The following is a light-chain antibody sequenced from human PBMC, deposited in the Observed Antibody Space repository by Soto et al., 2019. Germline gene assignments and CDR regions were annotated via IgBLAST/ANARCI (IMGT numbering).Light chain of an antibody. V-gene: IGLV2-14*01. J-gene: IGLJ1*01. CDR1: SSDVGGYNY. CDR3: SSYTTSNTRQIV. CDR2: DVS. Sequence: HSVLTQPASVSGSPGQSSTISCTGTSSDVGGYNYVSWYQQHPGKAPKFMIYDVSNRPSGVSNRFSGSKSGNTASLTISGLQAEDEADYYCSSYTTSNTRQIVFGKGTKVTVL.